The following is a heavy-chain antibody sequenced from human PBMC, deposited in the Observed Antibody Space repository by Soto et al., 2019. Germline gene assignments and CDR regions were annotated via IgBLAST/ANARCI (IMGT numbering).Heavy chain of an antibody. CDR3: ARLYDVLTNGMDV. CDR2: ISSSSISI. CDR1: GFTFRRYD. D-gene: IGHD3-9*01. J-gene: IGHJ6*02. Sequence: EVQLEESGGGLVTPGGSLRLSCAASGFTFRRYDMNWVRQAPGKGLEWVSSISSSSISIHYGDSVKGRFTISRDNARNLLYLQMNILRAEDTAVYFCARLYDVLTNGMDVWGQGTTVTVS. V-gene: IGHV3-21*01.